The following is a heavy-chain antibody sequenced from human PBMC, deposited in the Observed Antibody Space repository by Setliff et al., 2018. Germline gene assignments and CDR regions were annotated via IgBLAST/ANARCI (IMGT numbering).Heavy chain of an antibody. CDR3: ARGAHAYGY. CDR2: IKQDGSER. V-gene: IGHV3-7*01. Sequence: GGSLRLSCAASGFTFSSYWMTWVRQAPGKGLEWVANIKQDGSERHYVDSVKGRFTISRDNAKNSLYLQITSLRAEDTAVYYCARGAHAYGYWGQGTLVTV. D-gene: IGHD5-18*01. J-gene: IGHJ4*02. CDR1: GFTFSSYW.